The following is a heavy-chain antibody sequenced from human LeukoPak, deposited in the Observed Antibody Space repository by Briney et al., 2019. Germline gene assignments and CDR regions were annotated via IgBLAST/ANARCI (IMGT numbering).Heavy chain of an antibody. CDR1: GGSIRSSGYY. J-gene: IGHJ4*02. CDR3: ARVKIDYDYVWGIPYYFDY. Sequence: SETLSLTCTVSGGSIRSSGYYWGWIRQSPGKGLEWIGSIYYSGSTYYNPSLKSRVTISVDTSKNQFSLKLSSVTAADTAVYYCARVKIDYDYVWGIPYYFDYWGQGTLVTVSS. CDR2: IYYSGST. D-gene: IGHD3-16*01. V-gene: IGHV4-39*01.